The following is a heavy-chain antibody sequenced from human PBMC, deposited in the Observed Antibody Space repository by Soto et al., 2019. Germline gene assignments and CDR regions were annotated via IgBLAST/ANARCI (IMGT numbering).Heavy chain of an antibody. D-gene: IGHD3-10*01. Sequence: PGGSLRLSCAASGFTFSSYAMTWVRQAPGKGLEWVSTIDGSGGTTYYADSVKGRFTISRDNSINTVFLQMNRLRADDTALYFCAKNSGWFNTWGQGALVTVSS. CDR3: AKNSGWFNT. CDR2: IDGSGGTT. J-gene: IGHJ5*02. CDR1: GFTFSSYA. V-gene: IGHV3-23*01.